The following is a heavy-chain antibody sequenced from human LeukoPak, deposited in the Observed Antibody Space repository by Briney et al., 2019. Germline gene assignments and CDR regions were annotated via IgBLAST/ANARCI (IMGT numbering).Heavy chain of an antibody. CDR3: ARDLMVRGVIINEGYYFDY. Sequence: ASVKVSCKASGYTFTSYYMHWVRQAPGQGLEWMGIINPSGGSTSYAQKFQGRVTMTRDTSTSTVYMELSSLRSEDTAVYYCARDLMVRGVIINEGYYFDYWGQGTLVTVSS. J-gene: IGHJ4*02. D-gene: IGHD3-10*01. CDR1: GYTFTSYY. V-gene: IGHV1-46*01. CDR2: INPSGGST.